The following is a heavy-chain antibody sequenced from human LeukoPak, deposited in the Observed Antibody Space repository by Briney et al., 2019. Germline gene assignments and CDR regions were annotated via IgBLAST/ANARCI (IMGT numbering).Heavy chain of an antibody. J-gene: IGHJ4*02. CDR2: ISAYNGNT. Sequence: ASVKVSCKASGYTFTSYGISWVRQAPGQGLEWMGWISAYNGNTNYAQKLQGRVTMTTDTSTSTAYMELRSLRSDDTAVYYCAREKGDYGDFSFDYWGQGTLVTVSS. D-gene: IGHD4-17*01. V-gene: IGHV1-18*01. CDR1: GYTFTSYG. CDR3: AREKGDYGDFSFDY.